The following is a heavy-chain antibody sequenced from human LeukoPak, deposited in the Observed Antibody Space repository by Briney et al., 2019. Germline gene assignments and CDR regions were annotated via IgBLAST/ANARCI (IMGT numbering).Heavy chain of an antibody. CDR2: IYYSGGT. CDR3: ARDHQDAFDI. V-gene: IGHV4-59*01. Sequence: PSETLSLTCTVSGGSISSYYWSWIRQPPGEGLEWIGYIYYSGGTNYNPSLKSRVTISVDTSKNQFSLKLSSVTAADTAVYYCARDHQDAFDIWGQGTMVTVSS. J-gene: IGHJ3*02. CDR1: GGSISSYY.